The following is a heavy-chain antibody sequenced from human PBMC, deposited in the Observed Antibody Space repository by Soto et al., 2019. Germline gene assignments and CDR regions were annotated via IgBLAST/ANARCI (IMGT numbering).Heavy chain of an antibody. CDR3: AKILGGV. CDR1: GFTFSSYG. J-gene: IGHJ6*02. D-gene: IGHD2-15*01. Sequence: QVQLVESGGGVVQPGRSLRLSCAASGFTFSSYGMHWVRQAPGKGLEWVAVISYDGSNKYYADSVKGRFTISRDNSKNTLYLQMNSLRAEDTAVYYWAKILGGVWGQGTTVTVSS. V-gene: IGHV3-30*18. CDR2: ISYDGSNK.